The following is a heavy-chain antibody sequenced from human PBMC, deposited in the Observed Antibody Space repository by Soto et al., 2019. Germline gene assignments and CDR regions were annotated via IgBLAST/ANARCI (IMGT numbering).Heavy chain of an antibody. V-gene: IGHV3-23*01. J-gene: IGHJ4*02. D-gene: IGHD6-13*01. CDR2: ISGSGGST. CDR1: GFTFSSYA. CDR3: AKETVYSSSWYSPFYFDY. Sequence: GGSLRLSCAASGFTFSSYAMSWVRQAPGKGLEWVSAISGSGGSTYYADSVKGRFTISRDNSKNMLYVQMNGLRVEDTAVYYCAKETVYSSSWYSPFYFDYWGQGTLVTVSS.